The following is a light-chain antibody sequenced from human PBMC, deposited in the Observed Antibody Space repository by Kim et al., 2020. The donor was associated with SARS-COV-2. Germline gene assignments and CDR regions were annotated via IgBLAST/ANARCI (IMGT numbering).Light chain of an antibody. J-gene: IGLJ1*01. CDR1: SLRSYY. CDR2: GKN. CDR3: NSRDSSDDHLYV. V-gene: IGLV3-19*01. Sequence: SSELTQDPAVSVALGQTVRITCQGDSLRSYYANWYQQKPGQAPLPVIYGKNNRPSGIPDRFSGSSSGNTASLTITGAQAEDEADYYCNSRDSSDDHLYVFGTGTKVTVL.